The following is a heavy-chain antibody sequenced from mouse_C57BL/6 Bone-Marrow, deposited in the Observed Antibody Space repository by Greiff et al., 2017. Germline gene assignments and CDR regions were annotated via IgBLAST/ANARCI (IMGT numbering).Heavy chain of an antibody. J-gene: IGHJ4*01. V-gene: IGHV5-4*03. CDR1: GFTFSSYA. D-gene: IGHD3-2*02. CDR2: ISDGGSYT. CDR3: ARGRQLRPLYYAMDY. Sequence: EVKLMESGGGLVKPGGSLKLSCAASGFTFSSYAMSWVRQTPEKRLEWVATISDGGSYTYYPDNVKGRFTISRDNAKNNLYLQMSHLKSEDTAMYYCARGRQLRPLYYAMDYWGQGTSVTVSS.